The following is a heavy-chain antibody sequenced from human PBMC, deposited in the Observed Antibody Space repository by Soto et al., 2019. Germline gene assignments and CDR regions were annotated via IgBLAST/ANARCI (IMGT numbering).Heavy chain of an antibody. CDR2: ISGSGYST. D-gene: IGHD3-10*01. CDR3: AKHMVRGGPYYDDMDV. V-gene: IGHV3-23*01. CDR1: GFTFSVPV. J-gene: IGHJ6*02. Sequence: WGSLILSSAATGFTFSVPVVTCARQAPGKGLEWVSSISGSGYSTYYADSVKGRLTISRDNLKNTLYAQINSLRAEDTAVYHCAKHMVRGGPYYDDMDVWGQGT.